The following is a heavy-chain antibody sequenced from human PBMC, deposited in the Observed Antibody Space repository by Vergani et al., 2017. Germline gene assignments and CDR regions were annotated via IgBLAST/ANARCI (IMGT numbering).Heavy chain of an antibody. D-gene: IGHD2-15*01. J-gene: IGHJ3*02. Sequence: EVQLLESGGGLVQPGGSLRLSCAASGFTFSNAWMSRVRQAPGKGLEWVGRIKSKTDGGTTDYAAPVKGRFTISRDDSKNTLYLQMNSLKTEDTAVYYCTRVSVGVAADAFDIWGQGTMVTVSS. CDR2: IKSKTDGGTT. V-gene: IGHV3-15*01. CDR3: TRVSVGVAADAFDI. CDR1: GFTFSNAW.